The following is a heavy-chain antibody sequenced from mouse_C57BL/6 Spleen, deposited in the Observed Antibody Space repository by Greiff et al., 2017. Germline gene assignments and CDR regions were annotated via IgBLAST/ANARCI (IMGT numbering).Heavy chain of an antibody. Sequence: QVQLQQPGAELVKPGASVKLSCKASGYTFTSYWMHWVKQRPGQGLERIGMIHPNSGSTNYNEKFKSKATLTVDKSSSTAYMQLSSLTSEDSAVYYCARNYGSSYQDYAMDYWGQGTSVTVSS. V-gene: IGHV1-64*01. J-gene: IGHJ4*01. CDR2: IHPNSGST. CDR1: GYTFTSYW. D-gene: IGHD1-1*01. CDR3: ARNYGSSYQDYAMDY.